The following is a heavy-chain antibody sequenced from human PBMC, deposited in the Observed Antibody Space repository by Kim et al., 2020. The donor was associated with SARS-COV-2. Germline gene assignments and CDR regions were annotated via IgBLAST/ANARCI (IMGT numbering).Heavy chain of an antibody. J-gene: IGHJ5*02. D-gene: IGHD2-15*01. CDR3: VRRRIENYFDP. CDR1: GGTLSSYA. Sequence: SVKVSGKASGGTLSSYAISWVRQAPGLGLEWMGGIIPIFGSTKYAPKFQGRVTIIADESTSTVYMELTRLTMDDPAMYYCVRRRIENYFDPWGQGTLVT. CDR2: IIPIFGST. V-gene: IGHV1-69*13.